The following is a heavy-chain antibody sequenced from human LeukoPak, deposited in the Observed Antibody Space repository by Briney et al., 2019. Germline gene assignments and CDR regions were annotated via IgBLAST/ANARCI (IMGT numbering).Heavy chain of an antibody. CDR2: ISGSGGST. V-gene: IGHV3-23*01. J-gene: IGHJ4*02. CDR1: GFTFSSYA. CDR3: AREGSGIAAAGFDY. D-gene: IGHD6-13*01. Sequence: GGSLRLSCAASGFTFSSYAMSRVRQAPGKALQWVSAISGSGGSTYYADSVKGRFTISRDNSKNTLYLQMNSLRAEDTAVYYCAREGSGIAAAGFDYWGQGTLVTVSS.